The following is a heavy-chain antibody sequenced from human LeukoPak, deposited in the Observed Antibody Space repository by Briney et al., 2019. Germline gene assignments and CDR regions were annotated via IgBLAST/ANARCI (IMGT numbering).Heavy chain of an antibody. CDR1: GYTFTSYG. J-gene: IGHJ4*02. Sequence: ASVKVSCKASGYTFTSYGISWVRQAPGQGIEWVGWISAYNGNTNYAQKFQGRVTMTTDTSTSTAYMELRSLRSDDTAVYYCARDMDRDGYNGPDYWGQGTLVTVSS. D-gene: IGHD5-24*01. CDR3: ARDMDRDGYNGPDY. CDR2: ISAYNGNT. V-gene: IGHV1-18*01.